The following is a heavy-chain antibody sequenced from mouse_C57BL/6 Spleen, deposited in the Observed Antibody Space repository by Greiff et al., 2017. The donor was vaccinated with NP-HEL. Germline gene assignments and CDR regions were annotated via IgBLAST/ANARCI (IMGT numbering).Heavy chain of an antibody. CDR2: ISGGGGNT. V-gene: IGHV5-9*01. D-gene: IGHD2-4*01. Sequence: EVQRVESGGGLVKPGGSLKLSCAASGFTFSSYTMSWVRQTPEKRLEWVATISGGGGNTYYPDSVKGRFTISRDNAKNTLYLQMSSLRSEDTALYYCARQGIYYDYDEYYAMDYWGQGTSVTVSS. CDR3: ARQGIYYDYDEYYAMDY. CDR1: GFTFSSYT. J-gene: IGHJ4*01.